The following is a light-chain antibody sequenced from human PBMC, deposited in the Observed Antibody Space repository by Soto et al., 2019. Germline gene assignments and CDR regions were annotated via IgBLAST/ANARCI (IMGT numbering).Light chain of an antibody. V-gene: IGLV1-40*01. CDR2: GNS. CDR3: QSYDSSLSGVV. J-gene: IGLJ2*01. CDR1: GSNIGAGYD. Sequence: QSVLTQPPSVSGAPGQRVTISCTGSGSNIGAGYDVHWYQQLPGTVPKLLIYGNSNRPSGVPDRFSGSKSGTSASLAITGLQAEDEADYYCQSYDSSLSGVVFGGGTKLTVL.